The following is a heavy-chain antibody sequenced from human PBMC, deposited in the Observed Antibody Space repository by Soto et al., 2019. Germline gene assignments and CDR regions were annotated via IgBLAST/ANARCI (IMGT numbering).Heavy chain of an antibody. Sequence: GESLKISCKGSVYNFISYWITWVRQMPGKGLEWMGRIDPSDSYTNYGPAFQGHVTISADKSISTAYLQWSSLKASDTAMYYCARLSSYDSSGYPIDYWGQGTLVTVSS. J-gene: IGHJ4*02. CDR1: VYNFISYW. V-gene: IGHV5-10-1*01. CDR2: IDPSDSYT. D-gene: IGHD3-22*01. CDR3: ARLSSYDSSGYPIDY.